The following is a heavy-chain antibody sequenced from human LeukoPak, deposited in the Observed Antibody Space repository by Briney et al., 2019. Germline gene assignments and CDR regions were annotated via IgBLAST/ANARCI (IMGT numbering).Heavy chain of an antibody. CDR1: GFDFSSNW. J-gene: IGHJ4*02. CDR2: IKGDGIST. CDR3: AKDHYWSIDY. Sequence: GSLRLSCAASGFDFSSNWMHWVRHAPGQGLVWVSRIKGDGISTNYAASVKGRFTISRDIAKNTLYLQMNSLRAEDTGVYYCAKDHYWSIDYWGRGTLVTVSS. D-gene: IGHD3-3*01. V-gene: IGHV3-74*01.